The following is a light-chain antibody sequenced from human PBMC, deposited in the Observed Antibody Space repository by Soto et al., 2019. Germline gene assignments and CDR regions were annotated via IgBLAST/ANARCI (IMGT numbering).Light chain of an antibody. CDR3: YQDSNFLPIT. CDR1: QSVSSN. CDR2: GAS. J-gene: IGKJ5*01. V-gene: IGKV3-15*01. Sequence: SAAAVSVYQRERATLSCRASQSVSSNLAWYQQKPGQAPRLLIYGASTRATGIPARFSGSGSGTEFTLTISILLSADFAVHYSYQDSNFLPITFG.